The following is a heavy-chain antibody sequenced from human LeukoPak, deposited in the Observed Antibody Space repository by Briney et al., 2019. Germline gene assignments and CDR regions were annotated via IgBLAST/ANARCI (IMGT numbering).Heavy chain of an antibody. V-gene: IGHV3-74*01. CDR2: ISSAGSST. CDR3: FKQKTAYDILTGLF. CDR1: GFTFSSYW. J-gene: IGHJ4*02. D-gene: IGHD3-9*01. Sequence: PGGSLRLSCAASGFTFSSYWMHRVRQAPGKGQGWVSRISSAGSSTSYVDSVKGRFTISRDNAKNTLYLQMNSLRAEDTAVYFFFKQKTAYDILTGLFWGQGTLVTVSS.